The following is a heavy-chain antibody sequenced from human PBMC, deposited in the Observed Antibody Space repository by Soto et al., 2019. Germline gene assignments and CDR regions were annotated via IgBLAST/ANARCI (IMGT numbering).Heavy chain of an antibody. CDR1: GFTFSSYE. CDR3: ARVRYSAYGGYYFHY. CDR2: ISGSGSAI. J-gene: IGHJ4*02. Sequence: EVQLVESGGGLVQPGGSLRLSCAAPGFTFSSYEMNWVRQAPGKGLEWFSYISGSGSAIYYADSVKGRFTISRDNAKNSLYLQMNRLRAEDTAVYYCARVRYSAYGGYYFHYWGQGTLVTVSS. D-gene: IGHD5-12*01. V-gene: IGHV3-48*03.